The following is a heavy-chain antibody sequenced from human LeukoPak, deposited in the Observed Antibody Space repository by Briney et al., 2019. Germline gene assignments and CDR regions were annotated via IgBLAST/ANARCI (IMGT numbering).Heavy chain of an antibody. V-gene: IGHV1-18*01. CDR1: GYTFTSYG. J-gene: IGHJ6*02. Sequence: GASVKVSCKASGYTFTSYGISWVRQAPGQGLEWMGWISAYNGNTNYAQKLQGRVTMTTDTSTSTAYMELRSLRSDDTAVHYCARDQDFWSGYYYYGMDVWGQGTTVTVSS. D-gene: IGHD3-3*01. CDR3: ARDQDFWSGYYYYGMDV. CDR2: ISAYNGNT.